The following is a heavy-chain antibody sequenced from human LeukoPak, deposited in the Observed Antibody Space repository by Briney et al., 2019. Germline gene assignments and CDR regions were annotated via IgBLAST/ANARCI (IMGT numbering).Heavy chain of an antibody. D-gene: IGHD3-10*01. CDR1: GYTFTGYY. Sequence: ASVKVSCKASGYTFTGYYMHWVRQAPGQGLEWMGWINPNSGGTNYAQKFQGWVTMTRDTSISTAYMELSRLRSDDTAVYCCARDLRDYYGSGYHYYYGMDVWGQGTTVTVSS. CDR3: ARDLRDYYGSGYHYYYGMDV. V-gene: IGHV1-2*04. CDR2: INPNSGGT. J-gene: IGHJ6*02.